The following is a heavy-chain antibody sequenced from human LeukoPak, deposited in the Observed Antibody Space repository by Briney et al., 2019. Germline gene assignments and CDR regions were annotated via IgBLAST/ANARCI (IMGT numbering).Heavy chain of an antibody. D-gene: IGHD3-22*01. V-gene: IGHV3-30*02. J-gene: IGHJ4*02. CDR3: AKDLSVTYYYDSSGYSDY. CDR1: GFTFSSYG. Sequence: GGSLRLSCAASGFTFSSYGMHSVRQAPGKGLEWVAFIRYDGSNKYYADSVKGRFTISRDNSKNTLYLQMNSLRAEDTAVYYCAKDLSVTYYYDSSGYSDYWGQGTLVTVSS. CDR2: IRYDGSNK.